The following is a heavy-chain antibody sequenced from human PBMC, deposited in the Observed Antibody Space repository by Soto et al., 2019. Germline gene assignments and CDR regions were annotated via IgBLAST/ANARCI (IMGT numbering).Heavy chain of an antibody. CDR1: GFTFSSFA. J-gene: IGHJ5*02. CDR2: ISHDGRIE. D-gene: IGHD3-3*01. Sequence: PGGSLRLSCAASGFTFSSFALHWVRQAPGEGLEWVALISHDGRIENYADSVKGRFIISRDNSKKTVYMQMDSLRLEDTGVYYCARDGLPDDFRSGGYWFDPWGQGTQVTVS. CDR3: ARDGLPDDFRSGGYWFDP. V-gene: IGHV3-30-3*01.